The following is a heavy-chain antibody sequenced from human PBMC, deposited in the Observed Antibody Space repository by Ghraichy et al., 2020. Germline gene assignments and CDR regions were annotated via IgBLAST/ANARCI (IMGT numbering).Heavy chain of an antibody. Sequence: GGSLRLSCAASGFTFSSYWMHWVRQVPGKGLVWVSRINSDGSSTTYADSVKGRFTISRDNAKNTVYLQMNSLRAEDTALYYCARISHYYDSSGHRVDAFESRGQVVMVTVSS. CDR1: GFTFSSYW. J-gene: IGHJ3*02. CDR3: ARISHYYDSSGHRVDAFES. D-gene: IGHD3-22*01. CDR2: INSDGSST. V-gene: IGHV3-74*01.